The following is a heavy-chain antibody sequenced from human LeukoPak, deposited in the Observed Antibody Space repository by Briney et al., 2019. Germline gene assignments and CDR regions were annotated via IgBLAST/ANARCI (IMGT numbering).Heavy chain of an antibody. CDR1: GFTFSSYG. V-gene: IGHV3-23*01. CDR2: ISGSGGST. CDR3: ARGISGNYFDY. J-gene: IGHJ4*02. Sequence: GGTLRLSCAASGFTFSSYGMRWVRQAPGKGLEWVSAISGSGGSTYYADSVKGRFTISRDNSMNTLYLQMNSLRAEDTAVYYCARGISGNYFDYWGQGTLVTVSS. D-gene: IGHD1-26*01.